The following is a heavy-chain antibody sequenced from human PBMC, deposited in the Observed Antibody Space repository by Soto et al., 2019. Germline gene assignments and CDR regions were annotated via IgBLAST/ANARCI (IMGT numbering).Heavy chain of an antibody. CDR3: ARESGGATATLDYYYFYMDV. CDR1: GDSFNDYY. V-gene: IGHV1-2*04. CDR2: INPNGGVT. Sequence: QVQLVQSGAEVRKPGASVTVSCRSSGDSFNDYYIHWVRQAPGQGFEWMGWINPNGGVTKYAQKSPGWVSMTRATSIRTVYMQLSRLRSDDTAVYYCARESGGATATLDYYYFYMDVWGTGTTVTVSS. D-gene: IGHD5-12*01. J-gene: IGHJ6*03.